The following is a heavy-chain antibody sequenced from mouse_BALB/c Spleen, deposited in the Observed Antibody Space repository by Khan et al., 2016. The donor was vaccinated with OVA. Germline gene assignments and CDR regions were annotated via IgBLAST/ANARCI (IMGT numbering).Heavy chain of an antibody. Sequence: QVQLKESGPGLVAPSQSLSITCTISGFSLTNYGVHWVRLPPGKGLEWLVVIWSDGSTTYNSALKSRLSISKDNSKSQVFLKMNSLQTDDTAMYYCARQPYYHYYVMDYWGQGTAVTGSP. D-gene: IGHD2-10*01. V-gene: IGHV2-6-1*01. CDR1: GFSLTNYG. CDR3: ARQPYYHYYVMDY. J-gene: IGHJ4*01. CDR2: IWSDGST.